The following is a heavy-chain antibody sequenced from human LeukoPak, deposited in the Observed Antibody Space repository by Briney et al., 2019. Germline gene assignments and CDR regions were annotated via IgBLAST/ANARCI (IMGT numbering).Heavy chain of an antibody. D-gene: IGHD3-10*01. CDR1: GYTFTSYG. V-gene: IGHV1-69*13. J-gene: IGHJ4*02. CDR2: IIPIFGTA. CDR3: ARDRGTGYYFDY. Sequence: AASVKVSCKASGYTFTSYGISWVRQALGQGLEWMGGIIPIFGTANYAQKFQGRVTITADESTSTAYMELSSLRSEDTAVYYCARDRGTGYYFDYWGQGTLVTVSS.